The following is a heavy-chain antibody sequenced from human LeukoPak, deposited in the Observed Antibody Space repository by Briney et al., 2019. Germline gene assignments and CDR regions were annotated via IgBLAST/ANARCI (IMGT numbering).Heavy chain of an antibody. V-gene: IGHV1-18*01. CDR2: ISGHNDNT. CDR3: ARSSRGGYTHFDY. J-gene: IGHJ4*02. Sequence: ASVKVSCKASGYTFTNYGINWVRQAPGQGLEWMGWISGHNDNTNYAQKFQGRVTMTADTSTTTAYMEVRSLRSDDTAMYFCARSSRGGYTHFDYWGQGTLVTVSS. D-gene: IGHD5-24*01. CDR1: GYTFTNYG.